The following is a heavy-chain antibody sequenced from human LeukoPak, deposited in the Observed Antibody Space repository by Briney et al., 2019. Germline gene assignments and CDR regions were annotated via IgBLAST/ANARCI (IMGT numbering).Heavy chain of an antibody. D-gene: IGHD1-26*01. CDR2: VIPIFGTA. J-gene: IGHJ4*02. Sequence: SVKVSCKASGGTFSSYAISWVRQAPGQGLEWMGGVIPIFGTANYAQKFQGRVTITADESTSTAYMELSSLRSEDTAVYYCARSPTGFGSHFDYWGQGTLVTVSS. CDR1: GGTFSSYA. CDR3: ARSPTGFGSHFDY. V-gene: IGHV1-69*13.